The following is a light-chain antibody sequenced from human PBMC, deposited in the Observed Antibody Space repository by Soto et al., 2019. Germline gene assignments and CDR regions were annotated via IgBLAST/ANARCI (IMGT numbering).Light chain of an antibody. CDR3: QQRSNWPAIT. CDR1: QSVSSY. Sequence: EIVLTQSPATLSLSPGERATLSCRASQSVSSYLAWYQQKPGQAPRLLIYDASNRATGIPARCSGSGSGTDFTLTISSLEPEDVAVYYCQQRSNWPAITFGQGTRLEIK. CDR2: DAS. V-gene: IGKV3-11*01. J-gene: IGKJ5*01.